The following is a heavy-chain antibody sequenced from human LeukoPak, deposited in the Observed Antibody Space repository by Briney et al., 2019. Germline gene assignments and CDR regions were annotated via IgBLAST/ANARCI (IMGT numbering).Heavy chain of an antibody. CDR2: MNPNSGNT. V-gene: IGHV1-8*01. J-gene: IGHJ4*02. D-gene: IGHD3-10*01. CDR1: GYTFTSYD. CDR3: ARGRNSMVRGVIITEDY. Sequence: ASVKVSCKASGYTFTSYDINWVRQATGQGLEWMGWMNPNSGNTGYAQKFQGRVTMTRNTSISTVYMELSSLRSEDTAVYYCARGRNSMVRGVIITEDYWGQGTLVTVSS.